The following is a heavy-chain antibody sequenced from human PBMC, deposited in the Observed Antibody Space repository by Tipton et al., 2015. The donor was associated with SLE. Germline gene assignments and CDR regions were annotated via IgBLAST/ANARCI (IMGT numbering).Heavy chain of an antibody. V-gene: IGHV4-34*01. Sequence: TLSLTCAVYGGSFSDYSWSWIRQSPGRGLEWIGDINETGDTNYNPSLKSRVTISVVTSKNQLSLEVTSVTAADSAVYFCARLGSDYYFYMDVWGKGTTVTVSS. J-gene: IGHJ6*03. CDR3: ARLGSDYYFYMDV. CDR2: INETGDT. CDR1: GGSFSDYS. D-gene: IGHD3-16*01.